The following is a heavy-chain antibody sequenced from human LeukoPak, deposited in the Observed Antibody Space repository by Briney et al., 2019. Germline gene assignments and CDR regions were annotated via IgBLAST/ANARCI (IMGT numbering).Heavy chain of an antibody. CDR1: GGTFSSYA. D-gene: IGHD2-15*01. J-gene: IGHJ5*02. Sequence: GSSVKVSCXASGGTFSSYAISWERQAPGQGIEWMGRIIPIFGTANYAQKFQGRVTITTDESTSTAYMELSSLRSEDTAVYYCARDTGFCSGGSCYGEVWFDPWGQGTLVTVSS. V-gene: IGHV1-69*05. CDR2: IIPIFGTA. CDR3: ARDTGFCSGGSCYGEVWFDP.